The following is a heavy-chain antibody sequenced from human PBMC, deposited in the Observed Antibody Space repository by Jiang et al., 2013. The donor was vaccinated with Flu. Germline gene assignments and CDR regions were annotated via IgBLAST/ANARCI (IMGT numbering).Heavy chain of an antibody. Sequence: TFSGFSLSTSGVGVGWIRQPPGKALEWLALIYWDDDKRYSPSLKSRLTITKDTSKNQVVLTMTNMDPVDTATYYCAHRLAVTITVFGFDPWGQGTLVTVSS. CDR3: AHRLAVTITVFGFDP. V-gene: IGHV2-5*02. J-gene: IGHJ5*02. CDR2: IYWDDDK. CDR1: GFSLSTSGVG. D-gene: IGHD4-11*01.